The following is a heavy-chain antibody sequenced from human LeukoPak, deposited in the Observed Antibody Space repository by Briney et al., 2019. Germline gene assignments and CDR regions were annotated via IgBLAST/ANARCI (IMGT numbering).Heavy chain of an antibody. Sequence: PSETLSLTCTVSGGSISSYYWSWIRQPPGKGLEWIGYIYYSGSTNYNPSLKSRVTISVDTSKKQFSLKLSSVTAADTAVYYCARRRGWLQFDYWGQGTLVTVSS. D-gene: IGHD5-24*01. V-gene: IGHV4-59*08. CDR3: ARRRGWLQFDY. CDR2: IYYSGST. CDR1: GGSISSYY. J-gene: IGHJ4*02.